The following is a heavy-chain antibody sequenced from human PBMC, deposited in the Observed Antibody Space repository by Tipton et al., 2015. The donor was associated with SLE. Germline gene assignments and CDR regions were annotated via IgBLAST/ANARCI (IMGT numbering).Heavy chain of an antibody. V-gene: IGHV1-8*01. CDR1: GYTFTSFD. Sequence: QVQLVQSGAEVKKPGASVKVSCKASGYTFTSFDINWVRQATGQGLEWMGWMNPNSGNTAYAQKFQGRVTMTRDTSISTAYMELSSLRSEDTAVYYCASAPPQLGFDYWGQGTLVTVSS. CDR3: ASAPPQLGFDY. D-gene: IGHD5-24*01. CDR2: MNPNSGNT. J-gene: IGHJ4*02.